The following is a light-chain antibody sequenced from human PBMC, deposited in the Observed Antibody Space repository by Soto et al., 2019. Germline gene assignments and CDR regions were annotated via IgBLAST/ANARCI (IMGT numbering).Light chain of an antibody. Sequence: EILLTQSPVTLSLSPGDGGTLSCMASQSLGSGYLAWYRQKPGQAPRILIYAASSRATGVPDRFSGSGSGTDFSLTISRLEPEDFAVYYCQQYDTSPRNFGQGTKGDI. J-gene: IGKJ1*01. V-gene: IGKV3-20*01. CDR3: QQYDTSPRN. CDR1: QSLGSGY. CDR2: AAS.